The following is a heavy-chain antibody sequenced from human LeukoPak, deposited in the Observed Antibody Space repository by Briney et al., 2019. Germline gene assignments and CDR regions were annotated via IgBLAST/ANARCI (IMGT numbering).Heavy chain of an antibody. CDR1: GFTFDDYA. D-gene: IGHD3-10*01. CDR2: ISWNSGSI. J-gene: IGHJ4*02. Sequence: GGSLRLSCAASGFTFDDYAMHWVWQAPGKGLEWVSGISWNSGSIGYADSVKGRFTISRDNAKNSLYLQMNSLRAEDTALYYCANGVLLWFGELYGKPDGFDSWGQGTLVTVSS. CDR3: ANGVLLWFGELYGKPDGFDS. V-gene: IGHV3-9*01.